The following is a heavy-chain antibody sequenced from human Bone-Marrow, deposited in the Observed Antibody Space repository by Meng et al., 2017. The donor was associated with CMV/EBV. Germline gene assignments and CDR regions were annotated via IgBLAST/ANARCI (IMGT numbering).Heavy chain of an antibody. Sequence: SVKVSCKASGGTFRSYAISWVRQAPGQGLEWMGGIIPIFGTANYAQKFQGRVTIPTDEYTSTAYMELSRLRSEYTAVYYCVRDFISSSWYGVGGYNRFDPWGQGTLVTVSS. CDR2: IIPIFGTA. J-gene: IGHJ5*02. V-gene: IGHV1-69*05. CDR1: GGTFRSYA. CDR3: VRDFISSSWYGVGGYNRFDP. D-gene: IGHD6-13*01.